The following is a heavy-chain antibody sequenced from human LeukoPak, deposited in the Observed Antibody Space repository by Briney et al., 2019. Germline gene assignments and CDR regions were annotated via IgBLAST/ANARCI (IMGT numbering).Heavy chain of an antibody. Sequence: GGSLRLSCAASGFTFSGYAMSWVRQAPGKGLEWVSAISGSGGSTYYADSVKGRFTISRDNSKNTLYLQMNSLRAKDTAVYYCAKVPAAYNWFDPWGQGTLVTVSS. CDR1: GFTFSGYA. D-gene: IGHD2-2*01. CDR3: AKVPAAYNWFDP. CDR2: ISGSGGST. J-gene: IGHJ5*02. V-gene: IGHV3-23*01.